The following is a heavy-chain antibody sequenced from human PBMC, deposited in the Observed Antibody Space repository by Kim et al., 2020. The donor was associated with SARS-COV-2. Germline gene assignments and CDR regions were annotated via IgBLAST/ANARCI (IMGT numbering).Heavy chain of an antibody. D-gene: IGHD2-8*02. V-gene: IGHV7-4-1*02. CDR2: P. J-gene: IGHJ4*02. Sequence: PTYAQDLTGRFVFSLDTSVSTAYLQISSLKAEDTAVYYCARALVVDYYDYWGQGTLVTVSS. CDR3: ARALVVDYYDY.